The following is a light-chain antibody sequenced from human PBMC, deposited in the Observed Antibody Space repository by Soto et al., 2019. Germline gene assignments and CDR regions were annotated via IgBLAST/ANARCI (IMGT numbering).Light chain of an antibody. Sequence: QSALTQPPSVSGSPGQSVTISCTGTSSDVGSYNRVSWYQQPPGTAPKLMIYDVSNRPSGVPDRFSGSKSGNTASLTISGLQAEDEADYYCSLYTGSLTLLFGGGTKLTVL. CDR2: DVS. J-gene: IGLJ2*01. CDR1: SSDVGSYNR. V-gene: IGLV2-18*01. CDR3: SLYTGSLTLL.